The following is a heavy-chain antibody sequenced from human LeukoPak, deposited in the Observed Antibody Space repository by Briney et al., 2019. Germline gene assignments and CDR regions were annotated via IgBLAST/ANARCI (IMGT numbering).Heavy chain of an antibody. Sequence: GGSLRLSCAASGFTFSSYAMSWVRQAPGKGLEWVSAISGSGRNTYCADSVKRRFSSSRNNSKNTLYLQMNSLRAEHTAVYYCAKDPLTPRGYEFWSVRADYWGQGTLVSVSS. CDR3: AKDPLTPRGYEFWSVRADY. D-gene: IGHD3-3*01. CDR2: ISGSGRNT. V-gene: IGHV3-23*01. J-gene: IGHJ4*02. CDR1: GFTFSSYA.